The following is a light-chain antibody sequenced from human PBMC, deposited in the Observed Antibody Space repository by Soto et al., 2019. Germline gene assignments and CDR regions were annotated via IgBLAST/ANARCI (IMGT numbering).Light chain of an antibody. CDR2: RNN. J-gene: IGLJ2*01. CDR1: SSNIGSNY. V-gene: IGLV1-47*01. CDR3: ATWDSSLSAVV. Sequence: QSVLTQPPSASGTPGQRVTISCSGSSSNIGSNYVYWYHQLPGTAPKLVIYRNNQRPSGVPDRISGSKSGTSASLAITGLQTGDEADYYCATWDSSLSAVVFGGGTKLTVL.